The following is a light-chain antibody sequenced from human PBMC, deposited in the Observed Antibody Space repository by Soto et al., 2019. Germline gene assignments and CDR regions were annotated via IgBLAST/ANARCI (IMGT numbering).Light chain of an antibody. CDR2: DAS. J-gene: IGKJ4*01. CDR3: LQHNSLLT. Sequence: DIPMTQSPPSLSASVGDRVTITCRASQGIGNDLGWYQQKAGKAPKRLIYDASFLESGVPSRFSGSGSGTEFTLTISSLQPEDLATYYCLQHNSLLTFGGGTKVDIK. V-gene: IGKV1-17*01. CDR1: QGIGND.